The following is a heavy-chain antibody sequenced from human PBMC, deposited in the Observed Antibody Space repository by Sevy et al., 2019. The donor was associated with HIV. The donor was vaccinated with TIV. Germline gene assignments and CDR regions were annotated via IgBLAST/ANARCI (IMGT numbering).Heavy chain of an antibody. Sequence: ASVKVSCKASGYTFTGYYMHWVRQAPGQGLEWMGWINPNSGGTNYAQKFQGRVTMTRDTSISTDYMELSRLRSDDTAVYYCARLEMDSSGWLYWGQGTLVTVSS. J-gene: IGHJ4*02. CDR2: INPNSGGT. V-gene: IGHV1-2*02. CDR1: GYTFTGYY. CDR3: ARLEMDSSGWLY. D-gene: IGHD6-19*01.